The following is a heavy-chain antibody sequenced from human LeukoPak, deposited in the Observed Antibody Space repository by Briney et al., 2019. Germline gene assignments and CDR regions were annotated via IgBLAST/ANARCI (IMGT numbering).Heavy chain of an antibody. CDR2: ISGSGGST. J-gene: IGHJ5*02. V-gene: IGHV3-23*01. D-gene: IGHD1-1*01. Sequence: GGSLKLSCAASGFTFSSYAMSWVGQAPGKGLEWVSAISGSGGSTYYADTVKGRFTISRDNSKNTLYLQMNSLRAEDTAVYYCARRYGTSANWFDPWGQGTLVTVSS. CDR3: ARRYGTSANWFDP. CDR1: GFTFSSYA.